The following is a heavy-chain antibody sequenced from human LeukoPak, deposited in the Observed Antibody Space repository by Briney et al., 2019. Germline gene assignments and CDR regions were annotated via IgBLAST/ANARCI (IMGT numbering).Heavy chain of an antibody. CDR1: GYSISSGYY. Sequence: ASENLSLTCTVSGYSISSGYYWGWTRQPPGKGLEWIGSIYHSGSTYYNPSLKSRVTISVDTSKNQFSLKLRSVTAADTSELYCAPKSTVQDATSGYATVEGFYYCGERALVTVSS. V-gene: IGHV4-38-2*02. CDR3: APKSTVQDATSGYATVEGFYY. D-gene: IGHD5-12*01. J-gene: IGHJ4*02. CDR2: IYHSGST.